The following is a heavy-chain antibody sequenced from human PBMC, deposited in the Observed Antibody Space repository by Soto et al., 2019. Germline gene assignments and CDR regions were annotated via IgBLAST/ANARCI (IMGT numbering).Heavy chain of an antibody. J-gene: IGHJ4*02. CDR1: GGSISSSNW. V-gene: IGHV4-4*02. Sequence: SETLSLTCAVSGGSISSSNWWRWVRQPPGKGLEWIGEIYHSGSTNYNPSLKSRVTISVDKSKNQFSLKLSSVTAADTAVHYCARAAAGQQEFDYWGQGTLVPVSS. CDR2: IYHSGST. CDR3: ARAAAGQQEFDY. D-gene: IGHD6-13*01.